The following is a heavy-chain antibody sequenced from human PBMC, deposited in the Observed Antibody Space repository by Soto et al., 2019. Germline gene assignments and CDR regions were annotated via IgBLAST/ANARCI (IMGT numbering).Heavy chain of an antibody. CDR2: INPNSGST. Sequence: GASVKVSCKASGYTVTSYYMHWVRQAPGQGLEWMGIINPNSGSTTYAQKFQGRVTMTRDTSTSTVYMELTSLTSGDTAVYYCARAGIAYCSTNNCYLYYYVMDVWGQGTTVTVSS. CDR3: ARAGIAYCSTNNCYLYYYVMDV. J-gene: IGHJ6*02. CDR1: GYTVTSYY. V-gene: IGHV1-46*01. D-gene: IGHD2-2*01.